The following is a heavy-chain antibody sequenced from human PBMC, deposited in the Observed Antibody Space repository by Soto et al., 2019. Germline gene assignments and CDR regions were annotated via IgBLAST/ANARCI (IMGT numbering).Heavy chain of an antibody. Sequence: QVQLQQWGAGLLKPSETLSLTCAVYGGSFSGYYWSWIRQPPGKGLEWIGEINHSGSTNYNPSLKSRVTISVDTSKNQFSLKLSSVTAADTAVYYCARALGRVRGVRNNWFDPWGQGTLVTVSS. CDR2: INHSGST. CDR1: GGSFSGYY. V-gene: IGHV4-34*01. D-gene: IGHD3-10*01. CDR3: ARALGRVRGVRNNWFDP. J-gene: IGHJ5*02.